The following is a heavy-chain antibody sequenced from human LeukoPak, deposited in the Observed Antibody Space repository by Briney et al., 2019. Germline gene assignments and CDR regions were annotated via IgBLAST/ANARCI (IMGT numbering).Heavy chain of an antibody. V-gene: IGHV3-23*01. Sequence: GWSLRLSCATSGFTFSSYPMSWVCQAPGKGLDLISGIDASGCSPYYSESVKGRFTISRDNSENTLYLQMNSLRAEDTAVYYCARDGLSLYSGSYYGGGYYFDYWGQGTLVTVSS. CDR2: IDASGCSP. CDR1: GFTFSSYP. D-gene: IGHD1-26*01. CDR3: ARDGLSLYSGSYYGGGYYFDY. J-gene: IGHJ4*02.